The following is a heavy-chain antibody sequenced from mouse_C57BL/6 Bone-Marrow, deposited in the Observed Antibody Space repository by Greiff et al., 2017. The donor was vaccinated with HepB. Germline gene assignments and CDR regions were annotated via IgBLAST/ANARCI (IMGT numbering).Heavy chain of an antibody. CDR2: IHPSDSDT. J-gene: IGHJ4*01. Sequence: QVQLQQPGAELVKPGASVKVSCKASGYTFTSYWMHWVKQRPGQGLEWIGRIHPSDSDTNYNQKFKGKATLTVDKSSSTADMQLSSLTSEASAVYYCAIERDYDVGDYWGQGTSVTVSS. D-gene: IGHD2-4*01. CDR1: GYTFTSYW. V-gene: IGHV1-74*01. CDR3: AIERDYDVGDY.